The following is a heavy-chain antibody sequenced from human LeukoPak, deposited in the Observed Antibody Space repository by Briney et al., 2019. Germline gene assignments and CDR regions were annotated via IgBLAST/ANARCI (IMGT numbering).Heavy chain of an antibody. D-gene: IGHD3-22*01. CDR2: ISAYHGNT. CDR1: GYTFTGYY. V-gene: IGHV1-18*04. J-gene: IGHJ4*02. CDR3: ARAVSTYYYDSSGYYPGDY. Sequence: ASVKFSCKASGYTFTGYYMHWVRQAPGQGLEWMGWISAYHGNTNYAQKLQGRVTMTTDTSTSTAYMELRSLRSDDTAVYYCARAVSTYYYDSSGYYPGDYWGQGTLVTVSS.